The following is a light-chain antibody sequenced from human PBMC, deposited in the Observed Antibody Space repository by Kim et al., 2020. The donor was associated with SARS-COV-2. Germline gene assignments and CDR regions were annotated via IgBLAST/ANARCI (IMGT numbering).Light chain of an antibody. CDR2: AAS. J-gene: IGKJ5*01. Sequence: DIQMTQSPSFLSASVGDRVTITCRASQGIYNYLAWYQQKPGKAPKLLIYAASTLQSGVPSRFSGSGSGTEFTLTISSLQPEDFATYYCQQFNGYPRTFGQGTRLEIK. CDR1: QGIYNY. CDR3: QQFNGYPRT. V-gene: IGKV1-9*01.